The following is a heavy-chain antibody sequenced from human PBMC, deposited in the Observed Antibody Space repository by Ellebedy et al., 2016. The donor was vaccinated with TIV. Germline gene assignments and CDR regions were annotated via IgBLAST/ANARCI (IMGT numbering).Heavy chain of an antibody. CDR2: INQDGIGE. J-gene: IGHJ4*02. CDR1: GFTFSSYW. V-gene: IGHV3-7*01. Sequence: GESLKISCAASGFTFSSYWMSWVRQAPGKGLEWVANINQDGIGEYYVDSVKGRFTVSRDNAKNSLYLQMNSLSAEDPAVYYCARAGGIGVVDYWGQGTLVTVSS. D-gene: IGHD3-3*01. CDR3: ARAGGIGVVDY.